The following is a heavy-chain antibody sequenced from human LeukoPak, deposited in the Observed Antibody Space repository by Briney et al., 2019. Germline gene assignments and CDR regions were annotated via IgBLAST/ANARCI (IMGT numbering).Heavy chain of an antibody. Sequence: GGSLRLSCAASGFTFSNAWMSWVRQAPGKGLEWAGRIKSKTDGETTGYAAPVKGRFTISRDDSKNTLYLQMNSLKIGDTAVYYCTSRTGDGYWGQGTLVTVSS. D-gene: IGHD5-24*01. CDR3: TSRTGDGY. CDR2: IKSKTDGETT. CDR1: GFTFSNAW. V-gene: IGHV3-15*01. J-gene: IGHJ4*02.